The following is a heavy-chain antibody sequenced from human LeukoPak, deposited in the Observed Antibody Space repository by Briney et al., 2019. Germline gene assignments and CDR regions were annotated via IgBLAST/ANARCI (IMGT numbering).Heavy chain of an antibody. J-gene: IGHJ4*02. CDR2: ISGSGGST. D-gene: IGHD6-13*01. CDR1: GFTLSSYA. Sequence: GGSLRLSCAASGFTLSSYAMSWVRQAPGKGLEWVSAISGSGGSTYYADSVKGRFTISRDNSKNTLYLQMNSLRAEDTAVYYCAKRRGRGIAAAGTFDYWGQGTLVTVSS. CDR3: AKRRGRGIAAAGTFDY. V-gene: IGHV3-23*01.